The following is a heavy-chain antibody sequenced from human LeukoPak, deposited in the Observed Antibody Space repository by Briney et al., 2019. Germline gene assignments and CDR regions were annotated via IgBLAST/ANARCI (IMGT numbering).Heavy chain of an antibody. CDR2: IKQEGSEK. CDR3: GRFTRSGDSVY. V-gene: IGHV3-7*04. CDR1: GFTFSSYW. J-gene: IGHJ4*02. D-gene: IGHD7-27*01. Sequence: GGSLRLSCAASGFTFSSYWMSWVRQAPGKGVEWVANIKQEGSEKQYVDSVRGRFAISRDNAENSLYLQMNSLKAEDSAVYYCGRFTRSGDSVYWGQGTLVTVSS.